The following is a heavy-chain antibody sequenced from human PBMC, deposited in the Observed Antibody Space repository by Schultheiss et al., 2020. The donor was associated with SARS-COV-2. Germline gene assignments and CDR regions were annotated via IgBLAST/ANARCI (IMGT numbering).Heavy chain of an antibody. CDR3: ARDTGGYSYGTYYFDY. CDR2: ISVSGGST. V-gene: IGHV3-23*01. CDR1: GFTFSNYA. Sequence: GGSLRLSCAASGFTFSNYAMNWVRQPAGKGLEWVSGISVSGGSTYYADPVKGRFTISRDNSKNTLYLQMNSLRAEDTAVYHCARDTGGYSYGTYYFDYWGQGTLVTVSS. J-gene: IGHJ4*02. D-gene: IGHD5-18*01.